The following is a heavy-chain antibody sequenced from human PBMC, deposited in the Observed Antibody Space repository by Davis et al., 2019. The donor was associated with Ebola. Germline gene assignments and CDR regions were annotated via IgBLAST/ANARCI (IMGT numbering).Heavy chain of an antibody. Sequence: GESLKISCAASGFTFSNYWMHWIRQAPGEGLVWVSYVSPDGSDIRYADSVKGRFTISRDNAKNTLYLQMNSLRGEDTAVYFCARQNWNYDYWGQGTLVTVSS. J-gene: IGHJ4*02. D-gene: IGHD1-7*01. V-gene: IGHV3-74*01. CDR2: VSPDGSDI. CDR1: GFTFSNYW. CDR3: ARQNWNYDY.